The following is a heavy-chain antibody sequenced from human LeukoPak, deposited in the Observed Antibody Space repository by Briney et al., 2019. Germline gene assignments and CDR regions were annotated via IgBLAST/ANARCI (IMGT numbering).Heavy chain of an antibody. V-gene: IGHV1-18*01. Sequence: PGASVKVSCKASGYTFTTYGISWVRQAPGQGLEWMGWISAYNGNTNYAQRLQGRVTMTTDTSTSTAYMELRSLRSDDTAVYYCARDPRLSGYYIPDRNTGGGYWGQGTLVTVSS. J-gene: IGHJ4*02. CDR2: ISAYNGNT. CDR3: ARDPRLSGYYIPDRNTGGGY. CDR1: GYTFTTYG. D-gene: IGHD3-3*01.